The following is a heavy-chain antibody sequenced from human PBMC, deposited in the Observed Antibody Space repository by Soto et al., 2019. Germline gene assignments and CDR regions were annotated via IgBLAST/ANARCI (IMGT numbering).Heavy chain of an antibody. CDR3: ARDLDYYGSGSHYYYGMGV. CDR1: GGTFSRYA. CDR2: IVPIYGTR. Sequence: QVQLVQSGAEVKKPGSSVKVSCKASGGTFSRYAFSWVRQAPGQGLEWMGGIVPIYGTRGFAQKFQGRLTITADEPTRKAYMELSSLRSEDKAVYYCARDLDYYGSGSHYYYGMGVWGQGTTVTVSS. D-gene: IGHD3-10*01. J-gene: IGHJ6*02. V-gene: IGHV1-69*01.